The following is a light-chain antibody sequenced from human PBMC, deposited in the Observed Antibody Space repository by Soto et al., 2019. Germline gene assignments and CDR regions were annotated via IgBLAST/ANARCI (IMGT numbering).Light chain of an antibody. V-gene: IGLV1-44*01. CDR1: SSNIGSYT. CDR2: SDN. Sequence: QSVLTQPPSASGTPGQRVTISCSGSSSNIGSYTVNWYQQLPGTAPKLLIYSDNQRPSGVPDRFSGFKSGTSASLAISGRQSEDEADYYCAAWDDSLNGLLFGGGTKLTVL. CDR3: AAWDDSLNGLL. J-gene: IGLJ2*01.